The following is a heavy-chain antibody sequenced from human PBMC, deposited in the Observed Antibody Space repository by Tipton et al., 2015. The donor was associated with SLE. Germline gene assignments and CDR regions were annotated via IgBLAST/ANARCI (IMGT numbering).Heavy chain of an antibody. J-gene: IGHJ3*02. CDR3: ARDGPYYDFWSGMGTFDI. V-gene: IGHV4-39*07. CDR1: GDSIISSSYY. CDR2: MYYSGST. D-gene: IGHD3-3*01. Sequence: TLSLTCSVSGDSIISSSYYWGWIRQPPGKGLEWIGSMYYSGSTYYNPSLKSRVTISVDTSGNQFSLMLRPVTAADTAVYYCARDGPYYDFWSGMGTFDIWGQGTMVTVSS.